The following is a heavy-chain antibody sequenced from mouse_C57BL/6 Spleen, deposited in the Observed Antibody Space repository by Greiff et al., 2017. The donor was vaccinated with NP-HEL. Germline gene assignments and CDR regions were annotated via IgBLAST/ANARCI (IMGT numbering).Heavy chain of an antibody. CDR3: ARDLYDYYAMDY. Sequence: EVQGVESGGGLVKPGGSLKLSCAASGFTFSSYAMSWVRQTPEKRLEWVATISDGGSYTYYPDNVKGRFTISRDNAKNNLYLQMSHLKSEDTAMYYCARDLYDYYAMDYWGQGTSVTVSS. CDR1: GFTFSSYA. D-gene: IGHD2-3*01. J-gene: IGHJ4*01. V-gene: IGHV5-4*01. CDR2: ISDGGSYT.